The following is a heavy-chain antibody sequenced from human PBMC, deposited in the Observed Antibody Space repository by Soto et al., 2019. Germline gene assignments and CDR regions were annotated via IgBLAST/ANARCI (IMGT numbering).Heavy chain of an antibody. CDR1: GFTVSSNY. Sequence: PGGSLRLSCAASGFTVSSNYMSWVRQAPGKGLEWVSVIYSGGSTYYADSVKGRFTISRDNSKNTLYLQMNSLRAEDTAVYYCASDMVRGVHPPNYYYYGMDVWGQGTTVTVSS. V-gene: IGHV3-66*01. D-gene: IGHD3-10*01. CDR3: ASDMVRGVHPPNYYYYGMDV. CDR2: IYSGGST. J-gene: IGHJ6*02.